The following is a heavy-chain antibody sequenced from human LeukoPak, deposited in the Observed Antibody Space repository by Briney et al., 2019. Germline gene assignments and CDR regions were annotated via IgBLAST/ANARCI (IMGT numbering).Heavy chain of an antibody. CDR1: GVTFSSYA. CDR3: AKLIGRVEQWLGNDY. CDR2: ISGSGGST. Sequence: SGGSLRLSCAASGVTFSSYAMSWVRQAPGKGLEWVSAISGSGGSTYYADSVKGRFTISRDNSKSTLYLQMNSLQTKGMTDYYSAKLIGRVEQWLGNDYWGQGTLVTVSS. J-gene: IGHJ4*02. V-gene: IGHV3-23*01. D-gene: IGHD6-19*01.